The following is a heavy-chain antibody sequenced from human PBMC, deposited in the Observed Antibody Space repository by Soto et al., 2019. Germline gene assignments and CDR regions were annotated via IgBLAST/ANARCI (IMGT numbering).Heavy chain of an antibody. CDR3: AKDLAARPSSEFDY. CDR1: GFTFGDYA. Sequence: GGSLRLSCTASGFTFGDYAMSWVRQAPGKGLEWVAVISYDGSNKYYADSMKGRFTISRDNSKNTLYLQMNSLRAEDTAVYYCAKDLAARPSSEFDYWGQGTLVTVSS. D-gene: IGHD6-6*01. V-gene: IGHV3-30*04. J-gene: IGHJ4*02. CDR2: ISYDGSNK.